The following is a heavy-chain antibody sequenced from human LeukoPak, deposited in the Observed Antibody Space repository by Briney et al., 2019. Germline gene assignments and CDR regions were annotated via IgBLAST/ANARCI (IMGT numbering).Heavy chain of an antibody. Sequence: GGSLRLSCVASGFTFSTSAMHWVRKTPGKGLEWVSVIWADEKYKDYVDSVKGRFTISRDNSGNTLYLQMSSLRAEDTAVYYCARARLASGGWYFAHWGQGTLVTVSS. CDR2: IWADEKYK. CDR3: ARARLASGGWYFAH. CDR1: GFTFSTSA. V-gene: IGHV3-33*01. J-gene: IGHJ4*02. D-gene: IGHD1-26*01.